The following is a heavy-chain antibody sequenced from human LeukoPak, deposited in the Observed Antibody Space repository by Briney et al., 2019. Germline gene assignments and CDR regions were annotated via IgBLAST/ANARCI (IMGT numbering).Heavy chain of an antibody. V-gene: IGHV3-23*01. CDR1: GFTFSSYA. CDR2: ISDSGDST. J-gene: IGHJ4*02. D-gene: IGHD2-2*02. CDR3: AKGRRTTSYTGIDY. Sequence: GGSLRLSCAASGFTFSSYAMSWVRQAPGKGLEWVSTISDSGDSTYYADSVKGRFTISRDNSKDTLYLQMNSLRADDTALYYCAKGRRTTSYTGIDYWGQRALVTVSS.